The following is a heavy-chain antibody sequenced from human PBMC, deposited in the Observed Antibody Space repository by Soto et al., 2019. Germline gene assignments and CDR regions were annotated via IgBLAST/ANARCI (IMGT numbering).Heavy chain of an antibody. D-gene: IGHD6-6*01. CDR1: GYTFTNYG. Sequence: QVQLVQSGAEVKKPGASVKVSCKASGYTFTNYGINWVRQAPGQGLEWLGWVSAYNGERRYAQRVQARVIMTTDTSTTTAYMELRSLRSDDTAVYYFSRGTSIPASGDYWGQGTLVTVPS. J-gene: IGHJ4*01. CDR3: SRGTSIPASGDY. CDR2: VSAYNGER. V-gene: IGHV1-18*01.